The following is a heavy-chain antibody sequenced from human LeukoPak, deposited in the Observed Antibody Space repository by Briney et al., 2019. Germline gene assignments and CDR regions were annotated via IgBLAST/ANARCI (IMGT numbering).Heavy chain of an antibody. CDR1: GGSFSTSG. Sequence: ASVKVSCKASGGSFSTSGFSWVRQAPGQGLEWMGGVIPIYGTPSYAQKFQGRVTITTDESTSTAYMELSSLRSEDTAVYYCARDHWGIVENGYDYFYYDMDVWGQGTTVTVPS. CDR3: ARDHWGIVENGYDYFYYDMDV. J-gene: IGHJ6*02. CDR2: VIPIYGTP. V-gene: IGHV1-69*05. D-gene: IGHD7-27*01.